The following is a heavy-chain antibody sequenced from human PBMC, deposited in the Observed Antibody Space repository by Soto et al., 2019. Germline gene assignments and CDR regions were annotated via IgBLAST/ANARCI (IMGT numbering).Heavy chain of an antibody. Sequence: PSETLSLTCTVSGGSISSYYWSWIRQPPGKGLEWIGYIYYSGSANYNPSLQSRVTISVDKSENRFSLKLTSVTAADTAVYYCVRDPGTVAAGIDYWGQGTLVTAPQ. CDR2: IYYSGSA. V-gene: IGHV4-59*12. D-gene: IGHD6-13*01. J-gene: IGHJ4*02. CDR1: GGSISSYY. CDR3: VRDPGTVAAGIDY.